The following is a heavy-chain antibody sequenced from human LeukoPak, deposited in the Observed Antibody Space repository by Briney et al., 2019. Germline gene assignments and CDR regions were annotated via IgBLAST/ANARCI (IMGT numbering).Heavy chain of an antibody. CDR1: GGSISSSSYY. CDR3: ARWIAVAGTS. V-gene: IGHV4-39*01. J-gene: IGHJ4*02. CDR2: IYYSGST. D-gene: IGHD6-19*01. Sequence: PSETLSLTCTVSGGSISSSSYYRGWIRQPPGKGLEWIGSIYYSGSTYYNPSLKSRVTISVDTSKNQFSLKLSSVTAADTAVYYCARWIAVAGTSWGQGTLVTVSS.